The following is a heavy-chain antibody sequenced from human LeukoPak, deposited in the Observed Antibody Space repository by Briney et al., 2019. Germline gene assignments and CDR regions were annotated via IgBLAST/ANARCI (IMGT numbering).Heavy chain of an antibody. D-gene: IGHD1-26*01. Sequence: GGSLRLSCAASGFTFSTYGMHWVRQAPGKGLYWVAVISYDGSNKYYADSVKGRFTISRDNFKNTLYLQMNSLRAEDTAVYYCAKPTTPRIREHHFDYWGQGTLVTVSS. CDR1: GFTFSTYG. V-gene: IGHV3-30*18. CDR3: AKPTTPRIREHHFDY. J-gene: IGHJ4*02. CDR2: ISYDGSNK.